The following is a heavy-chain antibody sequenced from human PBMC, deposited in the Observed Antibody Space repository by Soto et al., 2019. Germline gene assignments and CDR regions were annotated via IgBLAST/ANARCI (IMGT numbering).Heavy chain of an antibody. D-gene: IGHD3-3*01. CDR3: ARDITIFGVVSQP. J-gene: IGHJ5*02. Sequence: ASVKVSCKASGYTFTSYDINWVRQATGQGLEWMGWMNPNSGNTGYAQKFQGRVTMTRNTSISTAYMELSSLRSEDTAVYYCARDITIFGVVSQPWGQGTLVTVSS. V-gene: IGHV1-8*01. CDR2: MNPNSGNT. CDR1: GYTFTSYD.